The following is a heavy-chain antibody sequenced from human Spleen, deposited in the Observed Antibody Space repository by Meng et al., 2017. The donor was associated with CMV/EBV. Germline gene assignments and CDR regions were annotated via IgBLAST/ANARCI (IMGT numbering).Heavy chain of an antibody. CDR1: GFTFSSDA. J-gene: IGHJ6*02. Sequence: GESLKISCAASGFTFSSDAMSWVRQAPGKGLEWVSAISGSGGSTYYADSVKGRLTISRDNSKNTLYLQMISQRAEDTAVYYCARNFAVTYYYGMDAWGQGTTVTVSS. V-gene: IGHV3-23*01. CDR2: ISGSGGST. D-gene: IGHD4-17*01. CDR3: ARNFAVTYYYGMDA.